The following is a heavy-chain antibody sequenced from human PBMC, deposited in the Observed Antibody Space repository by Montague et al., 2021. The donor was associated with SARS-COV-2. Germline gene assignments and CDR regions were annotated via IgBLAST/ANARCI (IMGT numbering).Heavy chain of an antibody. CDR2: IYTSGST. J-gene: IGHJ3*02. V-gene: IGHV4-4*07. CDR1: GGSISSYY. D-gene: IGHD3-22*01. Sequence: SETRSLTCTVSGGSISSYYWNWIRQSAGKGLEWIGRIYTSGSTNYDPSLKSRVTMSVDTSKNQFSLRLSSVTAADTAVYYCARGAPFYDSSGYYSDAFDIWGQGTMVTVSS. CDR3: ARGAPFYDSSGYYSDAFDI.